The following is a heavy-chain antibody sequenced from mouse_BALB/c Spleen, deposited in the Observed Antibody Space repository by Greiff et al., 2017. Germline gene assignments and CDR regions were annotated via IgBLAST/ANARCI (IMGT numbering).Heavy chain of an antibody. CDR2: ISDGGSYT. CDR3: ARSAMDY. CDR1: GFTFSDYY. J-gene: IGHJ4*01. Sequence: DVMLVESGGGLVKPGGSLKLSCAASGFTFSDYYMYWVSQTPEKRLEWVATISDGGSYTYYPDSVKGRFTISRDNAKNNLYLQMSSLKSEDTAMYYCARSAMDYWGQGTSVTVSA. V-gene: IGHV5-4*02.